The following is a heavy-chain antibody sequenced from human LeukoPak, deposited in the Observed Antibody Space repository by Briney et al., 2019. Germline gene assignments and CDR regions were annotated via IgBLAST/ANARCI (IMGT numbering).Heavy chain of an antibody. J-gene: IGHJ4*02. D-gene: IGHD3-9*01. V-gene: IGHV3-23*01. Sequence: GGPLRLSCAASGFTFSSYAMSWVRQAPGKGLEWVSAISGSGGSTYYADSVKGRFTISRDNSKNTLYLQMNSLRAEDTAVYYCAKDFAVTGYDISTGYYEGEGYFDYWGQGTLVTVSS. CDR3: AKDFAVTGYDISTGYYEGEGYFDY. CDR2: ISGSGGST. CDR1: GFTFSSYA.